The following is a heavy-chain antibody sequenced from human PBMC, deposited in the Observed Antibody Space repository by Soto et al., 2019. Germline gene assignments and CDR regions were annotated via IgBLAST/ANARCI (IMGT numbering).Heavy chain of an antibody. CDR2: IYYSGST. D-gene: IGHD3-3*01. J-gene: IGHJ6*02. Sequence: SETLSLTCTVSGGSISSYYWSWIRQPPGKGLEWIGYIYYSGSTNYNPSLKSRVTISVDTSKNQFSLKLSSVTAPDTAVYYCARDNHKYEDFWRGYPTLGSYGMEVCGQGTTV. CDR3: ARDNHKYEDFWRGYPTLGSYGMEV. CDR1: GGSISSYY. V-gene: IGHV4-59*01.